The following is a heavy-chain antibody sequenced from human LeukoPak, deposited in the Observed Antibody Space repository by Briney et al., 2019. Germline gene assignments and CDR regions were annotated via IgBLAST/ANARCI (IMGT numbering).Heavy chain of an antibody. D-gene: IGHD3-10*01. CDR1: GFTFSSYG. CDR2: IRYDGSNK. V-gene: IGHV3-30*02. CDR3: AKALYYYGSGSYYNRPFDY. J-gene: IGHJ4*02. Sequence: PGGSLRLSCAASGFTFSSYGMHWVGQAPGKGLEWVVFIRYDGSNKYYADSVKGRFTISRDNSKNTLYLQMNSLRAEDTAVYYCAKALYYYGSGSYYNRPFDYWGQGTLVTVSS.